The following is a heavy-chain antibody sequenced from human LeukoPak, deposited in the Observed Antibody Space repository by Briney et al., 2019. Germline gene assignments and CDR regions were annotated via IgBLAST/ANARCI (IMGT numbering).Heavy chain of an antibody. D-gene: IGHD3-10*01. CDR3: ARDAFYSSGTYFDY. V-gene: IGHV3-30*04. J-gene: IGHJ4*02. CDR1: GFTFSGSA. Sequence: PGRSLRLSCAASGFTFSGSAIHWVRQAPGKGLEWVSVISRDGSETYYADSVKGRFTISRDNSKNTVYLQMNSLEPDDTAVYYCARDAFYSSGTYFDYWGQGTLVTVSS. CDR2: ISRDGSET.